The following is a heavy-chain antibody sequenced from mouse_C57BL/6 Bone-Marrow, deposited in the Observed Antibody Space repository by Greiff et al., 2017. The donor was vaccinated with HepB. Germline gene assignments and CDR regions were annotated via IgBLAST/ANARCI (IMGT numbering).Heavy chain of an antibody. J-gene: IGHJ3*01. CDR3: ARENWEGAWCAY. CDR1: GFTFSDYY. Sequence: EVQLVESGGGLVQPGGSLKLSCAASGFTFSDYYMYWVRQTPEKRLEWVAYISNGGGSTYYPDTVKGRFTISRDNAKNTLYLQMSRLKSEDTAMYYCARENWEGAWCAYRGQRTLGTVSA. D-gene: IGHD4-1*01. CDR2: ISNGGGST. V-gene: IGHV5-12*01.